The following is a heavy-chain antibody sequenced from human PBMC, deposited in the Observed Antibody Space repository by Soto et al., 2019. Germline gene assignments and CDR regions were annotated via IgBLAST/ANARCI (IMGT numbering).Heavy chain of an antibody. CDR3: TTSRPNYHSSGYYYDWFDP. J-gene: IGHJ5*02. CDR1: GFTFSNAW. V-gene: IGHV3-15*07. D-gene: IGHD3-22*01. Sequence: EVQLVESGGGLVKPGGSLRLSCAASGFTFSNAWMNWVRQAPGKGLEWVGRIKSKTDGGTTDYAAPVKGRFTISRDDSNNTLYLQINSLKTEYTAVYYCTTSRPNYHSSGYYYDWFDPLGQGTLVTVSS. CDR2: IKSKTDGGTT.